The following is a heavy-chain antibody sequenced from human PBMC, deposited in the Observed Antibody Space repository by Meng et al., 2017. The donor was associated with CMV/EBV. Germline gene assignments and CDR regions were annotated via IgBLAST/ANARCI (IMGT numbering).Heavy chain of an antibody. CDR1: GFTFSSYD. Sequence: GGSLRLSCAASGFTFSSYDMSWVRQAPGKGLEWVANIKQDGSEKYYVDSVKGRFTISRDNAKNSLYLQMNSLRAADTAVYYCARGGSNYDLVWFDSWGQGTLVTVSS. V-gene: IGHV3-7*04. J-gene: IGHJ5*01. CDR2: IKQDGSEK. D-gene: IGHD4-11*01. CDR3: ARGGSNYDLVWFDS.